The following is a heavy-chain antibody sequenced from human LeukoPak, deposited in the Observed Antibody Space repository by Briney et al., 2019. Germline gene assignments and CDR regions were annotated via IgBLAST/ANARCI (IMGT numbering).Heavy chain of an antibody. D-gene: IGHD3-10*01. V-gene: IGHV4-59*01. CDR3: AREYNYDSGNYSNAFDI. Sequence: SETLSLTCTVSGDSISSYYWRWIRQPPGKGLEWIGYINYRGSTNYNPSFKGRVTMSVDTSKNQFSLKLSSVTAADTAVYYCAREYNYDSGNYSNAFDIWGQGTMVTVSS. J-gene: IGHJ3*02. CDR1: GDSISSYY. CDR2: INYRGST.